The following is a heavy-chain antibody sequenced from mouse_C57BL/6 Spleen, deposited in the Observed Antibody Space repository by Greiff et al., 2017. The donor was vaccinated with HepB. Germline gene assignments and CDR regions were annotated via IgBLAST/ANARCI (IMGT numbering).Heavy chain of an antibody. V-gene: IGHV5-16*01. CDR3: AREVYYGSSPWAMDY. CDR1: GFTFSDYY. Sequence: KVEESEGGLVQPGSSMKLSCTASGFTFSDYYMAWVRQVPEKGLEWVANINYDGSSTYYLDSLKSRFIISRDNAKNILYLQMSSLKSEDTATYYCAREVYYGSSPWAMDYWGQGTSVTVSS. J-gene: IGHJ4*01. CDR2: INYDGSST. D-gene: IGHD1-1*01.